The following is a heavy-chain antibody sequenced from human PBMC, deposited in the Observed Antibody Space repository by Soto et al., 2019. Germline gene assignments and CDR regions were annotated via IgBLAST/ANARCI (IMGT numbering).Heavy chain of an antibody. CDR2: ISWESGSI. Sequence: GGSLRLSCAASGFNFDDFAMHWVRQAPGKGLEWVSGISWESGSIGYADSVKGRFTISRDNAKNSLFLQMNSLTAEDTALYYCAKDHDEDFGYDLDYFNSWGQGTQVTV. D-gene: IGHD5-12*01. CDR3: AKDHDEDFGYDLDYFNS. CDR1: GFNFDDFA. V-gene: IGHV3-9*01. J-gene: IGHJ4*02.